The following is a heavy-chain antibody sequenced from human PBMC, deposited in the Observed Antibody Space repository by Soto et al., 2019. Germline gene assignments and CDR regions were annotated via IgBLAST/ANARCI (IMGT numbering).Heavy chain of an antibody. CDR3: AKLGQQWLVPYYFEY. J-gene: IGHJ4*02. V-gene: IGHV3-23*01. CDR1: GFTFSSYA. D-gene: IGHD6-19*01. Sequence: EVQLLESGGGLVQPGGSLRLSCAASGFTFSSYAMSWVRQAPGKGLEWVSAISGSGGSTYYADSVKGRFTISRDTSKNTMYLQMNSLRADDTAVYYCAKLGQQWLVPYYFEYWGQGTLVTVSS. CDR2: ISGSGGST.